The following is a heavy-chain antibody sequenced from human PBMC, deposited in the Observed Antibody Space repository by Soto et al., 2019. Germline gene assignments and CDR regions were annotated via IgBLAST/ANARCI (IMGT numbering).Heavy chain of an antibody. CDR1: GYTFTSYY. CDR2: INPSGGST. J-gene: IGHJ4*02. V-gene: IGHV1-46*01. Sequence: QVQLVQSGAEVKKPGASVKVSCKASGYTFTSYYMHWVRQAPGQGLERMGIINPSGGSTSYAQKFEGRVTMTRDTSTSTVYMELSSLRSEDRAVYYCAGEVGEDGYNSHFDYWGQGTLVTVSS. D-gene: IGHD1-1*01. CDR3: AGEVGEDGYNSHFDY.